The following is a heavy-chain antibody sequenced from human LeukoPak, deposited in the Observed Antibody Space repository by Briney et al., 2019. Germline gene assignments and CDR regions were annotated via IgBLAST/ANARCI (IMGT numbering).Heavy chain of an antibody. V-gene: IGHV3-15*01. J-gene: IGHJ4*02. D-gene: IGHD1-1*01. CDR2: IKSKADGGTT. CDR3: TTDRDGYNSGFFY. Sequence: GGSLRLSCAVSGFTFSNAWMTWVRQAPGKGLEWVGHIKSKADGGTTDYAAFVKGRFTISRDDSRNTLYLQMNSLRTDDTAVYYCTTDRDGYNSGFFYWGQGTLVTVSS. CDR1: GFTFSNAW.